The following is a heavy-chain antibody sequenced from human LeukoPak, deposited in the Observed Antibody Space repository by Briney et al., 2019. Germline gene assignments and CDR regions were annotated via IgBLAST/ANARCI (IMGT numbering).Heavy chain of an antibody. Sequence: PSEALSLTCTVSGGSISSSSYYWGWIRQPPGKGLEWIGSIYYSGSTYYNPSLKSRVTISIDTSKNHFSLKLTSVTAVDTAVYYCARVFHSSGYPFDYWGQGTLVTVSS. V-gene: IGHV4-39*07. D-gene: IGHD3-22*01. CDR3: ARVFHSSGYPFDY. J-gene: IGHJ4*02. CDR1: GGSISSSSYY. CDR2: IYYSGST.